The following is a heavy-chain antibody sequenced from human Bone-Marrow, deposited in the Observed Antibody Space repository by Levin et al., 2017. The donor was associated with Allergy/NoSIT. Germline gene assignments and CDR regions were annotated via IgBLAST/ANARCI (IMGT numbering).Heavy chain of an antibody. V-gene: IGHV3-13*01. J-gene: IGHJ2*01. CDR2: IGTASDT. CDR1: GFTFSRYD. Sequence: GGSLRLSCAASGFTFSRYDMHWVRQTSGNSLEWVSAIGTASDTFYPDSVKGRFTISRENAKSSLYLQMDSLTAGDTAVYYCARDRAVAAAFAANWFFDLWGRGTLVTVSS. D-gene: IGHD6-19*01. CDR3: ARDRAVAAAFAANWFFDL.